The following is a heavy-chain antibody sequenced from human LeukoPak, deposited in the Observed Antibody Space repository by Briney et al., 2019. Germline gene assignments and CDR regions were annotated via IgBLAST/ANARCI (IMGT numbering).Heavy chain of an antibody. CDR1: GFTFSSYS. D-gene: IGHD6-19*01. CDR3: ARTHSSGWLGGAYFDY. J-gene: IGHJ4*02. CDR2: ISSSSSYI. Sequence: GGSLRLSCAASGFTFSSYSMNWVRQAPGKGLEWVSSISSSSSYIYYADSVKGRFTISRDNAKNSLYLQMNSLRAEDTAVYYCARTHSSGWLGGAYFDYWGQGTLVTVSS. V-gene: IGHV3-21*04.